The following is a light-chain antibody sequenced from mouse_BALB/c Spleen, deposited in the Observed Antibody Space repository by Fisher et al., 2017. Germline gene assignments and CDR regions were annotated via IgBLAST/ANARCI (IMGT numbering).Light chain of an antibody. CDR2: STS. V-gene: IGKV4-79*01. Sequence: IVMTQSPAIMSASPGEKVTMTCSASSSVSYMHWFQQKPGFSPKLLIYSTSNLASGVPARFSGSGSGTSYSLTISSMEAEDAASYFCHQWSSYPPTFGSGTKLEIK. CDR3: HQWSSYPPT. J-gene: IGKJ4*01. CDR1: SSVSY.